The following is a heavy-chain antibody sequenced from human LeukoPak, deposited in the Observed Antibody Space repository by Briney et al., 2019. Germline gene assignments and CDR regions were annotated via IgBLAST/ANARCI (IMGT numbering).Heavy chain of an antibody. Sequence: ASVKVSFKASGGTFSSYAISWVRQAPGQGLEWMGGIIPIFGTANYAQKFQGRVTITTDESTSTAYMELSSLRSEDTAVYYCASSNRRDQRLGINYWGQGTLVTVSS. CDR1: GGTFSSYA. V-gene: IGHV1-69*05. CDR3: ASSNRRDQRLGINY. J-gene: IGHJ4*02. D-gene: IGHD7-27*01. CDR2: IIPIFGTA.